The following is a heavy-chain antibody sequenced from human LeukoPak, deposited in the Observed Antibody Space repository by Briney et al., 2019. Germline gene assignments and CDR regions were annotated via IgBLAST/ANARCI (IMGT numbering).Heavy chain of an antibody. Sequence: SETLSLTCAVYGGSFSGYYWSWIRPPPGKGLEWIGSIYYSGSTYYNPSLKSRVTISVDTSKNQFSLKLSSVTAADTAVYYCASQGDYYDSSGIDYWGQGTLVTVSS. CDR3: ASQGDYYDSSGIDY. J-gene: IGHJ4*02. CDR2: IYYSGST. CDR1: GGSFSGYY. D-gene: IGHD3-22*01. V-gene: IGHV4-34*01.